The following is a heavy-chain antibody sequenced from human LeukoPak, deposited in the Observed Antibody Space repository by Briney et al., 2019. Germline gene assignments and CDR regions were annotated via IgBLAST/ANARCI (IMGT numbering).Heavy chain of an antibody. CDR1: GGTFSSYA. J-gene: IGHJ3*02. D-gene: IGHD3-10*01. V-gene: IGHV1-69*10. CDR2: IIPILGTA. CDR3: ARGGYGSGSRVVSAGAFDI. Sequence: SVKVSCKASGGTFSSYAISWVRQAPGQGLEWMGGIIPILGTANYAQKFQGRVTITADKSTSTAYMELSSLRSEDTAVYYCARGGYGSGSRVVSAGAFDIWGQGTMVTVSS.